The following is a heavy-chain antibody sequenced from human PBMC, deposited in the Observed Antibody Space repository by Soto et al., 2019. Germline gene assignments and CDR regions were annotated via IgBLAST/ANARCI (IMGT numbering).Heavy chain of an antibody. Sequence: PSETLSLTCTVSGGSISSYYWIWIRQPPGKGLEWIGYIYYSGSTNYNPSLKSRVTISVDTSKNQFSLKLSSVTAADTAVYYCARHAGYSSHPHYFDYWGQGTLVTVSS. CDR2: IYYSGST. D-gene: IGHD6-13*01. V-gene: IGHV4-59*08. CDR1: GGSISSYY. J-gene: IGHJ4*02. CDR3: ARHAGYSSHPHYFDY.